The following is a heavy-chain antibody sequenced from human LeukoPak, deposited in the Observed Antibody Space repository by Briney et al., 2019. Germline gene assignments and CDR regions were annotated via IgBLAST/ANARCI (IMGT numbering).Heavy chain of an antibody. CDR3: ARDREPHIVATTRNWFDP. V-gene: IGHV1-46*01. CDR1: GYTFTSYY. Sequence: GASVKVSCKASGYTFTSYYMHWVRRAPGQGLEWMGIINPSGGSTSYAQKFQGRVTMTRDTSTSTVYMELSSLRSEDTAVYYCARDREPHIVATTRNWFDPWGQGTLVTVSS. D-gene: IGHD5-12*01. CDR2: INPSGGST. J-gene: IGHJ5*02.